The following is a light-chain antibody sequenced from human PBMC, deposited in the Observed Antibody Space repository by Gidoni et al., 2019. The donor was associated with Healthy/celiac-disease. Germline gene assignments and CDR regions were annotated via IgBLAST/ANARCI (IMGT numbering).Light chain of an antibody. CDR2: STS. CDR1: TGAVTSGYY. V-gene: IGLV7-43*01. J-gene: IGLJ3*02. Sequence: QTVVTQEPSLTVSPGGTGTLTCASSTGAVTSGYYPNWFQQKPGQAPRALIYSTSNTHSWTPARFSGSLLGGKAALTLSGVQPEDEAEYYCLLYYGGPWVFGGGTKLTVI. CDR3: LLYYGGPWV.